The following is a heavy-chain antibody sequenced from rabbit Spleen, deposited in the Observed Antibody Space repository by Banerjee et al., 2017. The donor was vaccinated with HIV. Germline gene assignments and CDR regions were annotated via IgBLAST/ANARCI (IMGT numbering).Heavy chain of an antibody. CDR2: IYISTGNT. CDR1: GFTLSRYYM. D-gene: IGHD6-1*01. Sequence: QEQLEESAGGLVQPGGSLKLSCKASGFTLSRYYMNWVRQAPGKGLEWIACIYISTGNTYYASWAKGRFTISKTSSTTVTLQMTSLTAADTATYFCARERGCGYATYGSELWGQGTLVTVS. V-gene: IGHV1S45*01. CDR3: ARERGCGYATYGSEL. J-gene: IGHJ6*01.